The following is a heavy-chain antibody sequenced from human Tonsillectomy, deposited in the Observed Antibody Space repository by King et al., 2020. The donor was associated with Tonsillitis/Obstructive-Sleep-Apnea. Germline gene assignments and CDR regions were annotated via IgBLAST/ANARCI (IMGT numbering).Heavy chain of an antibody. D-gene: IGHD2-2*02. CDR1: GFTFSSDA. Sequence: VQLVESGGGVVQPGRSLRLSCAASGFTFSSDAMHWVRQAPGKGLEWVAVISYDGSNKYYADSVKGRFTISRDNSKNTLYLQMNSLRAEDTAVYYCAGDPQPDCSSTSFYTLAYWGQGTLVTVSS. CDR2: ISYDGSNK. J-gene: IGHJ4*02. V-gene: IGHV3-30*04. CDR3: AGDPQPDCSSTSFYTLAY.